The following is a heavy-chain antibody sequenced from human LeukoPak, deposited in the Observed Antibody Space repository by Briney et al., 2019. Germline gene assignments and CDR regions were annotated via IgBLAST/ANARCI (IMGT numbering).Heavy chain of an antibody. D-gene: IGHD6-19*01. CDR1: GFTFSSCA. J-gene: IGHJ4*02. V-gene: IGHV3-23*01. CDR3: AKDTLPYSSGWSFDY. Sequence: GGSLRLSCAASGFTFSSCAMSWVRQAPGKGLEWVSAISGSGGSTYYADSVKGRFTISRDNSKNTLYLQMNSLRAEDTAVYYCAKDTLPYSSGWSFDYWGQGTLVTVSS. CDR2: ISGSGGST.